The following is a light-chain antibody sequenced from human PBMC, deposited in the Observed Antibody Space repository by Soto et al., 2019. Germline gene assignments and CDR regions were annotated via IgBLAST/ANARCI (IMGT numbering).Light chain of an antibody. CDR2: DVS. V-gene: IGLV2-14*03. CDR3: SSFTTSATLL. CDR1: NNDIGGFNS. Sequence: QSALTQPVSVSGSPGQSITISCTGTNNDIGGFNSVSWYQQHPGKAPKVMIYDVSNRPLGVSNRFSGSKSGNTASLTISGLQAGDEADYYCSSFTTSATLLFGGGTKLTVL. J-gene: IGLJ2*01.